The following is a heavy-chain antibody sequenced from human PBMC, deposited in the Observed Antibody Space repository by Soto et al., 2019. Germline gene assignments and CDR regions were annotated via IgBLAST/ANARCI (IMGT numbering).Heavy chain of an antibody. CDR2: ISSSGSTI. CDR3: ARGPEIGYWGGMDV. V-gene: IGHV3-48*03. CDR1: GFTFSSYE. D-gene: IGHD2-15*01. J-gene: IGHJ6*02. Sequence: VQLVESGGGLVQPGGSLRLSCAASGFTFSSYEMNWVRQAPGKGLEWVSYISSSGSTIYYADSVKGRFTISRDNAKNSLYLQMNSLRAEDTAVYYCARGPEIGYWGGMDVWGQGTTVTVSS.